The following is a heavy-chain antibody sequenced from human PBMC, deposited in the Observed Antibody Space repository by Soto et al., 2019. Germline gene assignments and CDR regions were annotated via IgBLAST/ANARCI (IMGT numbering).Heavy chain of an antibody. V-gene: IGHV4-59*12. CDR2: IYYSGST. Sequence: SETLSLTCTVSGCSISTYYWSWIRQPPGKGLEWIGEIYYSGSTNYNPSLKSRLTISVDTSNNQLSLKLSSVTAADTAVYYCSRRPGHSSSWYPYYYYMDVWGKGTTVTVSS. D-gene: IGHD6-13*01. CDR3: SRRPGHSSSWYPYYYYMDV. J-gene: IGHJ6*03. CDR1: GCSISTYY.